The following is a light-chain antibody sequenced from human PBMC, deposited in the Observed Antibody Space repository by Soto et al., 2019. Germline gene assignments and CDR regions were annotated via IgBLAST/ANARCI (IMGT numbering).Light chain of an antibody. V-gene: IGKV3-11*01. J-gene: IGKJ4*01. CDR3: QQRSNWPPLT. CDR2: DAS. Sequence: EIVLTQSPVTLSLSPGERATLSCRASQSVSSYLAWYQQKPGQAPRLLIYDASNRATGIPARFSGSGSGTDFTLTITSLEPEDFAVYYCQQRSNWPPLTFGAGTKVEIK. CDR1: QSVSSY.